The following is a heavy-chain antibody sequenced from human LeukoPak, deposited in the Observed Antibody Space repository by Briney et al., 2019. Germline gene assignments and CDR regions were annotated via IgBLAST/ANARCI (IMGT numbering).Heavy chain of an antibody. Sequence: SETLSLTCSVSGYSISSGNSWGWIRQPPGKTLEWIGSTYHSGSTQLHPSLHSRVTMSVDTSKNQFFLNLSSVTATDTAVYYCARGEVGSIGRLGYWGQGILVTVSS. CDR1: GYSISSGNS. V-gene: IGHV4-38-2*02. CDR3: ARGEVGSIGRLGY. J-gene: IGHJ4*02. CDR2: TYHSGST. D-gene: IGHD1-26*01.